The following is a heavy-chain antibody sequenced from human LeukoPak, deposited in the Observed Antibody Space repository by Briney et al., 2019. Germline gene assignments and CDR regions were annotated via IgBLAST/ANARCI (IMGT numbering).Heavy chain of an antibody. CDR1: GFTFSSYW. V-gene: IGHV3-7*01. CDR3: ARDVKELKWFGELLAGGPSEYYVMDV. D-gene: IGHD3-10*01. Sequence: GGSLRLSCAASGFTFSSYWMSWVRQAPGKGLEWVANIKQDGSEKHYVDSVKGRFTIARDNAKNSLYLEMNSLRGEDTAVYYCARDVKELKWFGELLAGGPSEYYVMDVWGQGTTVTVSS. CDR2: IKQDGSEK. J-gene: IGHJ6*01.